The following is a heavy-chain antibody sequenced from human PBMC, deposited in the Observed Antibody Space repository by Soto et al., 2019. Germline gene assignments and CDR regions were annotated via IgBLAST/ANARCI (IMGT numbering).Heavy chain of an antibody. CDR1: GFTFSSYG. CDR3: ARGSRSGFDFDY. CDR2: IWYDGSNK. J-gene: IGHJ4*02. Sequence: VQLVESGGGVVQPGRSLRLSCAASGFTFSSYGMHWVRQAPGKWLEWVAVIWYDGSNKYYADSVKGRFTISRDNSKNTLYLQMNSLRAEDTAVYYCARGSRSGFDFDYWGQGTLVTVSS. D-gene: IGHD3-3*01. V-gene: IGHV3-33*01.